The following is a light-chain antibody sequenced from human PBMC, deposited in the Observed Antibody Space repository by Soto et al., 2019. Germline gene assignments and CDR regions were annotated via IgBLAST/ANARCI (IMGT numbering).Light chain of an antibody. V-gene: IGKV3-15*01. J-gene: IGKJ1*01. Sequence: EIVLTQSPATLSVSPGERVTFSCRASQSVSYYLAWYQQKPGQAPRLLIYDASTRATGIPVRFSGSGSGTEFILTINNLQPEDFASYFCLQVYSFPRTFGLGTKVDIK. CDR2: DAS. CDR3: LQVYSFPRT. CDR1: QSVSYY.